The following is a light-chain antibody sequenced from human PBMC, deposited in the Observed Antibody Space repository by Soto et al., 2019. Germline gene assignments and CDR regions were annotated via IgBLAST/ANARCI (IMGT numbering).Light chain of an antibody. V-gene: IGKV1-12*01. CDR2: AAS. J-gene: IGKJ1*01. CDR3: QQATSFPRT. Sequence: EIQMPQYPSTLSAYVGDRVTISCRASQGITSWLAWYQQKPGKAPKLLIYAASTLQSGVPSRFSGSGSGTDFTLTISNLQPEDFATYYCQQATSFPRTFGQGTKV. CDR1: QGITSW.